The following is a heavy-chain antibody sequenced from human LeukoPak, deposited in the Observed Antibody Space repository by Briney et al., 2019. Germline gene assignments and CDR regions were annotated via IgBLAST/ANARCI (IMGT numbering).Heavy chain of an antibody. V-gene: IGHV3-21*01. CDR2: ISSRSSNL. D-gene: IGHD5-24*01. CDR1: GFTFNNAW. Sequence: PGGSLRLSCAASGFTFNNAWMSWVRQAPGKGLEWVSSISSRSSNLYYADSVKGRFTISRDNAKNSLYLQMNSLRAEDTALYYCARDGGVDGYNSYFDYWGQGTLVTVSS. CDR3: ARDGGVDGYNSYFDY. J-gene: IGHJ4*02.